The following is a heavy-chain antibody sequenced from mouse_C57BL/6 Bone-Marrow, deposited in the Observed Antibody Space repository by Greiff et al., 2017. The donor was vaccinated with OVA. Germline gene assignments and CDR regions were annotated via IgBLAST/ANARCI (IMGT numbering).Heavy chain of an antibody. V-gene: IGHV1-64*01. CDR2: IHPNSGST. J-gene: IGHJ1*03. CDR3: ARRDYGSPYWYFDV. Sequence: VQLQQPGAELVKPGASVKLSCKASGYTFTSYWMHWVKQRPGQGLEWIGMIHPNSGSTNYNEKFKSKATLTADKSSSTAYMQLSSLTSEDSAVYYCARRDYGSPYWYFDVWGTGTTVTVSS. CDR1: GYTFTSYW. D-gene: IGHD1-1*01.